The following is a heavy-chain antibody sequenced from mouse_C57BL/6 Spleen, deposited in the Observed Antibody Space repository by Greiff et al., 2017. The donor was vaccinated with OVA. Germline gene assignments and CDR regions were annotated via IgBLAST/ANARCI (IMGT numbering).Heavy chain of an antibody. V-gene: IGHV1-64*01. CDR1: GYTFTSYW. J-gene: IGHJ4*01. CDR2: IHPNSGST. CDR3: ARGEDWYYAMDY. Sequence: QVQLQQPGAELVKPGASVKLSCKASGYTFTSYWMHWVKQRPGQGLEWIGMIHPNSGSTNYNEKFKSKATLTVDKSSSTAYMQLSSLTSEDSAVYYCARGEDWYYAMDYWGQGTSVTVSS.